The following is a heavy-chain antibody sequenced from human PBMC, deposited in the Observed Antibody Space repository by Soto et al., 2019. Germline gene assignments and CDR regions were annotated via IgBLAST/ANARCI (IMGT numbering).Heavy chain of an antibody. CDR1: GFTFTSSA. Sequence: SVKVSCKASGFTFTSSAVQWVRQARGQRLEWIGWIVVGSGNTNYAQKFQERVTITREMSTSTAYMELSSLRSEDTAVYYCAAAYSSSLFYWNWGEGTMVTVSS. CDR3: AAAYSSSLFYWN. V-gene: IGHV1-58*01. D-gene: IGHD6-6*01. J-gene: IGHJ4*02. CDR2: IVVGSGNT.